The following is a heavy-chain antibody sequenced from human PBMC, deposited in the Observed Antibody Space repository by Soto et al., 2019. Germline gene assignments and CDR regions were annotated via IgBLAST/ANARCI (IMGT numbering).Heavy chain of an antibody. CDR1: GKSLSGYY. V-gene: IGHV4-34*01. CDR3: ARHHVRGRTIAGAAEF. D-gene: IGHD1-26*01. CDR2: INHSGNT. J-gene: IGHJ4*02. Sequence: SETLSLTCAVYGKSLSGYYWSWIRQPPGKALEWIGEINHSGNTNYNPSLKSRVTISVDTSKNQLFLNLSSVTAADTAMYYCARHHVRGRTIAGAAEFWGQGALVTVSS.